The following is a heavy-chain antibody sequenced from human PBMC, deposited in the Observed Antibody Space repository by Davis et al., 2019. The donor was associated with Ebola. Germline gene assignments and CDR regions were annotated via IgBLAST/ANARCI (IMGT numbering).Heavy chain of an antibody. CDR3: ARTYFQDNSGYRPSDY. V-gene: IGHV3-23*01. CDR1: GFTFNNYA. D-gene: IGHD3-22*01. Sequence: GESLKISCAASGFTFNNYAMTWVRQAPGKGLEWVSTISGRGGSTYYVDSLKGRFTISRDNARNSLYLQMNSLTAEDTALYYCARTYFQDNSGYRPSDYWGQGTLVTVSS. CDR2: ISGRGGST. J-gene: IGHJ4*02.